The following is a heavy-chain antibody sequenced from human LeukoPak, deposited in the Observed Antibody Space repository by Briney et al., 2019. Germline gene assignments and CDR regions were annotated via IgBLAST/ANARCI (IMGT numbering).Heavy chain of an antibody. V-gene: IGHV1-24*01. CDR1: GYTLTELS. Sequence: VASVKVSCTVSGYTLTELSMHWVRQAPGKGHEWMGGFDPEDGETIYAQKFQGRVTMTEDTSTDTAYMELSSLRSEDTAVYYCATGARSTTVTTSLYYYYYGMDVWGQGTTVTVSS. D-gene: IGHD4-17*01. J-gene: IGHJ6*02. CDR2: FDPEDGET. CDR3: ATGARSTTVTTSLYYYYYGMDV.